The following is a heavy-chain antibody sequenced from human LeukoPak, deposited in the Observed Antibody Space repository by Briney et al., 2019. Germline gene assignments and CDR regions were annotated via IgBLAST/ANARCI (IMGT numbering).Heavy chain of an antibody. Sequence: PGGSLRLSCAASGFTFSIYAMSWVRQAPGKGLEWVAFIRYDGSNKYYANSVKGRFTISRDNSKNTLYLQMNSLRAEDTAVYYCAKAGYCSSTSCRDYYYMDVWGKGTTVTVSS. V-gene: IGHV3-30*02. D-gene: IGHD2-2*03. CDR2: IRYDGSNK. CDR3: AKAGYCSSTSCRDYYYMDV. J-gene: IGHJ6*03. CDR1: GFTFSIYA.